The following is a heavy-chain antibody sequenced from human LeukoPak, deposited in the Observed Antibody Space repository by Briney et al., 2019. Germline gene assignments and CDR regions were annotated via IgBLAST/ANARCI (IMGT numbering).Heavy chain of an antibody. D-gene: IGHD1-26*01. CDR3: ARRGTSYTAYYFDS. CDR1: GYSFTNYW. Sequence: GESLKISCQGSGYSFTNYWIAWVRQMPGKGLEWMGIIYPGDSDTSYSPSFQGQVTISADKSIRTAYLQWSSLKASDTAMYYCARRGTSYTAYYFDSWGQGTLVTVSS. V-gene: IGHV5-51*01. J-gene: IGHJ4*02. CDR2: IYPGDSDT.